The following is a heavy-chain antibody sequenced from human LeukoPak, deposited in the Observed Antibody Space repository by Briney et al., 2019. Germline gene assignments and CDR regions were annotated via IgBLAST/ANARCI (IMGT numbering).Heavy chain of an antibody. Sequence: PSETLSLTCIISGDSISNYYWSWIRQPAGKGLEWIGRIYTSGSTNYNPSLKSRVTMSLDTSNNQFSLRLSSVTAADTAVYFCARDRRTTGATASYYYVDVWGKGTTVTVSS. V-gene: IGHV4-4*07. CDR2: IYTSGST. D-gene: IGHD1-1*01. CDR1: GDSISNYY. CDR3: ARDRRTTGATASYYYVDV. J-gene: IGHJ6*03.